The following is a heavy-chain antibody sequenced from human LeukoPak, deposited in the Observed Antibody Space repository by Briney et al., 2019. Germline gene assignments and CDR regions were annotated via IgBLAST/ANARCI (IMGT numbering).Heavy chain of an antibody. D-gene: IGHD3-3*01. CDR3: AMRDDFWRKPGGFDP. CDR2: IYYSGST. J-gene: IGHJ5*02. V-gene: IGHV4-31*03. Sequence: PSQTLSLTCTVSGGSISSGGYYWIWNPQHPGKDLEWIRYIYYSGSTYYNPSLKSRITISVDTSKNQFSLKLSSVTAADTAVYYCAMRDDFWRKPGGFDPWGQGTLVTVSS. CDR1: GGSISSGGYY.